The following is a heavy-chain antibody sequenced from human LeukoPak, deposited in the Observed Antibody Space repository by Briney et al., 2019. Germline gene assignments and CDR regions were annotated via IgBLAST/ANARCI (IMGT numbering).Heavy chain of an antibody. Sequence: GGSLRLSCAASGFTFSSYSMNWVRQAPGKGLEWVSSISSSSSYIYYADSVKGRFTISRDNAKNSLYLQMNSLRAEDTAVYYCARVGVRSNTGYFGYWGQGTLVTVSS. J-gene: IGHJ4*02. CDR1: GFTFSSYS. V-gene: IGHV3-21*01. CDR2: ISSSSSYI. CDR3: ARVGVRSNTGYFGY. D-gene: IGHD3-10*01.